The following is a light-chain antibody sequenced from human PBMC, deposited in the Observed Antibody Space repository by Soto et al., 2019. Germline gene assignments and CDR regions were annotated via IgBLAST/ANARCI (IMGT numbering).Light chain of an antibody. J-gene: IGKJ5*01. CDR3: QQYGSSTIT. Sequence: EIVLTQSPGTLSLSPGERATLSCRASQNIRSNYLAWYQQKPGQAPRLLIYGASTRATGIPDRFSGSGSGTDFTLTISRLEPEDFAVYYCQQYGSSTITFGQGTRLEIK. V-gene: IGKV3-20*01. CDR2: GAS. CDR1: QNIRSNY.